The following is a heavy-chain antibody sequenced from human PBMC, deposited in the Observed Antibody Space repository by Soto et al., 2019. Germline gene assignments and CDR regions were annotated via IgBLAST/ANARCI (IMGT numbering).Heavy chain of an antibody. CDR3: ARTLAAAGDYWYFDL. D-gene: IGHD6-13*01. J-gene: IGHJ2*01. V-gene: IGHV4-31*03. CDR2: IYYSGST. Sequence: SETLSLTCTVSDASISSIGYYWSWIRQHPVKGLEWIGYIYYSGSTYYNPSLKSRVTTSLDTSKNQFSLNLSSVTAADTAVYYCARTLAAAGDYWYFDLWGRGTLVTVS. CDR1: DASISSIGYY.